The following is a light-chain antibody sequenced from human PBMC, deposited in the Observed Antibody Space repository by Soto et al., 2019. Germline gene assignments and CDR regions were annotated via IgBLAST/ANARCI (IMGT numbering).Light chain of an antibody. J-gene: IGKJ1*01. Sequence: EIVMTQSPATLSVSPGERATLSCRASQSVSSNLAWYQQKPGQAPRLLISGASTRATGVPARFSGSGSGTEFPLTIHSLQSEDFAVYYCHQYNNWPTFGQGTKVEIK. CDR2: GAS. CDR3: HQYNNWPT. CDR1: QSVSSN. V-gene: IGKV3-15*01.